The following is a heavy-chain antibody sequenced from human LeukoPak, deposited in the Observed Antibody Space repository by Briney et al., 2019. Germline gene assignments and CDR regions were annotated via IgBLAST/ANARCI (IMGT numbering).Heavy chain of an antibody. J-gene: IGHJ5*02. D-gene: IGHD6-13*01. V-gene: IGHV3-21*01. CDR2: ISSSSSYI. CDR1: RFTFSSYS. Sequence: GGPLRLSCAASRFTFSSYSMNWVRQAPGKGLEWVSSISSSSSYIYYADSVKGRFTISRDNAKNSLYLQMNSLRAEDTAVYYCASAVAAPGTPWGQGTLVTVSS. CDR3: ASAVAAPGTP.